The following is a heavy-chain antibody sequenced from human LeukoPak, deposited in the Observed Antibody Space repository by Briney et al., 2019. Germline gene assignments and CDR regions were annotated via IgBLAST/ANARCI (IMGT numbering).Heavy chain of an antibody. CDR1: GFTFSSYW. V-gene: IGHV3-74*01. Sequence: GGSLRLSCAASGFTFSSYWMHWVRQAPGKGLVWVSRIDSDGSSARYADSVKGRFTISRDNSKNTLYLQMNSLRAEDTAVYYCAKVSGYSSGWDYYYGVDVWGQGTTVTVSS. J-gene: IGHJ6*02. CDR2: IDSDGSSA. CDR3: AKVSGYSSGWDYYYGVDV. D-gene: IGHD6-19*01.